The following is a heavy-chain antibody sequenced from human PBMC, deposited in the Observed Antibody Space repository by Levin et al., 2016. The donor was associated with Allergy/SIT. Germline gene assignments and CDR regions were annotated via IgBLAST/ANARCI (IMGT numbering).Heavy chain of an antibody. CDR3: ARCNYGDYGDYDCFDY. J-gene: IGHJ4*02. CDR1: GYTFTGYY. D-gene: IGHD4-17*01. Sequence: ASVKVSCKASGYTFTGYYMHWVRQAPGQGLEWMGWINPNSGGTNYAQKFQGWVTMTRDTSISTAYMELSRLRSDDTAVYYCARCNYGDYGDYDCFDYWGQGTLVTVSS. CDR2: INPNSGGT. V-gene: IGHV1-2*04.